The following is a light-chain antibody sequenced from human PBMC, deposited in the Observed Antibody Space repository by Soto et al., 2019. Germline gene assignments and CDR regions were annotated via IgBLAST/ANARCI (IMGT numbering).Light chain of an antibody. CDR1: QSVSSSY. CDR2: GAS. Sequence: EIVLTQSPDTVSLSPGERATLSCRASQSVSSSYLAWYQQKPGQAPRLLIYGASSRATGIPDRFSGSGSGTDFTLTISRLEPEDFAVYYCQQYGSSPQGTFGQGTKVDIK. V-gene: IGKV3-20*01. J-gene: IGKJ1*01. CDR3: QQYGSSPQGT.